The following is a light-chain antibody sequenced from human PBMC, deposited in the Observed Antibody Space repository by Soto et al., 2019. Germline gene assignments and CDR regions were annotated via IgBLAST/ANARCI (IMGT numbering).Light chain of an antibody. V-gene: IGKV1-5*03. CDR2: KAS. CDR1: QSISSW. J-gene: IGKJ5*01. CDR3: QQYGSSPLYT. Sequence: DIQMTQSPSTLSASVGDRVTITCRARQSISSWLAWYQQKPGKAPKLLIYKASSLESGVPSRFSGSGSGTDFTLTISRLEPEDFAVYYCQQYGSSPLYTFGQGTRLEIK.